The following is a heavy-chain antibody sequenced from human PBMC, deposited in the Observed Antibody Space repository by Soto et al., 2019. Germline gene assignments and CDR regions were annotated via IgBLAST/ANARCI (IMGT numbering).Heavy chain of an antibody. CDR3: ATVQVGLGVVVITHLGMDV. V-gene: IGHV1-46*01. Sequence: VASVKVSCKASGHTFTSYYMHWVRQAPGQGLEWMGIINPSGGSTSYAQKFQGRVTMTEDTSTDTAYMELSSLRSEDTAVYYCATVQVGLGVVVITHLGMDVWGQGTTVTVSS. D-gene: IGHD3-22*01. CDR2: INPSGGST. J-gene: IGHJ6*02. CDR1: GHTFTSYY.